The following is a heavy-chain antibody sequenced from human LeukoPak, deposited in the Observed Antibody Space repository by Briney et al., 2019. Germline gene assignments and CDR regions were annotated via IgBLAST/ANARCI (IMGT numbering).Heavy chain of an antibody. V-gene: IGHV3-30*02. Sequence: GGSVRLSCAASGFTFNSYGMHWVRQAPGKGLEWVALIRYDGTNKYYADSVKGRFTISRDNSKNTLYLQMNSLRAEDTAVYYCAKDSGGSYSGYMDVWGKGTTVTVSS. CDR3: AKDSGGSYSGYMDV. CDR1: GFTFNSYG. CDR2: IRYDGTNK. D-gene: IGHD1-26*01. J-gene: IGHJ6*03.